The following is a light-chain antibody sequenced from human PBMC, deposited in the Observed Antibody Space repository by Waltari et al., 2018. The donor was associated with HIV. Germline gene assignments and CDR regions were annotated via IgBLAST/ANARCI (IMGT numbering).Light chain of an antibody. V-gene: IGKV3-20*01. CDR3: QQYGSSPLT. CDR1: QSVTSSF. CDR2: GSS. Sequence: EIVLTQSPGTLPLSPGERATLSCRASQSVTSSFLSWYQQKPGQAPRLLISGSSSMATGIPDRFSGGGSGADFTRTISRLGPEDFAVYDCQQYGSSPLTFGGGTKVDIK. J-gene: IGKJ4*01.